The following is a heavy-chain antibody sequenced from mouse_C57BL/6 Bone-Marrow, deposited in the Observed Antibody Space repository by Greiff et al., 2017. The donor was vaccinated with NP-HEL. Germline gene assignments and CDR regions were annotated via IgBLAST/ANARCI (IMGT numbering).Heavy chain of an antibody. CDR3: ASSYYYGSSSFDY. V-gene: IGHV5-6*01. Sequence: EVKVVESGGDLVKPGGSLKLSCAASGFTFSSYGMSWVRQTPDKRLEWVATISSGGSYTYYPDSVKGRFTISRDNAKNTLYLQMSSLKSEDTAMYYCASSYYYGSSSFDYWGQGTTLTVSS. CDR2: ISSGGSYT. D-gene: IGHD1-1*01. J-gene: IGHJ2*01. CDR1: GFTFSSYG.